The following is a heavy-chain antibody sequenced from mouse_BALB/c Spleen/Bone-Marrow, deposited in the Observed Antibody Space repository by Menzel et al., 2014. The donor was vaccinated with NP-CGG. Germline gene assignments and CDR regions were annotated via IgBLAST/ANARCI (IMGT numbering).Heavy chain of an antibody. CDR1: GYTFTSYY. CDR2: INPINGGT. D-gene: IGHD1-1*01. V-gene: IGHV1S81*02. Sequence: VQLKQSGAELVKPGASVKLSCKASGYTFTSYYMYWVRQRPGQGLEWIGEINPINGGTNFSEKFKSRATLTVDKSSSTAFMQLSTRTSEDSAVSYCTRSNYGYWYFDVWGAGTTVTVSS. J-gene: IGHJ1*01. CDR3: TRSNYGYWYFDV.